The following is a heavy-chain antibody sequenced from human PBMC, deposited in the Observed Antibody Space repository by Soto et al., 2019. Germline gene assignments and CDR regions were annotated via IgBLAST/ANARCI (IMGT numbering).Heavy chain of an antibody. CDR2: INHSGST. V-gene: IGHV4-34*01. CDR1: GGSFSDYS. J-gene: IGHJ4*02. Sequence: SETLALTCAVYGGSFSDYSWSWIRQPPGQGLEWIGEINHSGSTNLHPSLRSRVTISVDTSKNQFSLKLSSVTAADTAVYACARVYSPTRNPTHCFPYLDYWGQGTVVTVSS. D-gene: IGHD2-15*01. CDR3: ARVYSPTRNPTHCFPYLDY.